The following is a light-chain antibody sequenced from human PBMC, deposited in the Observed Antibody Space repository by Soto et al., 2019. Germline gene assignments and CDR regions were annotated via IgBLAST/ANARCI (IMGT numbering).Light chain of an antibody. CDR3: KSYAGSNTYV. CDR2: EVN. Sequence: LTQPASLSGSPGQSITISCTGTSSDIGAYDYVSWFQQHPGKAPKLMISEVNNRPSGVSNRFSGSKSGNTAYLTISGLQVEDEAEYFCKSYAGSNTYVFGSGTKVTVL. J-gene: IGLJ1*01. CDR1: SSDIGAYDY. V-gene: IGLV2-14*01.